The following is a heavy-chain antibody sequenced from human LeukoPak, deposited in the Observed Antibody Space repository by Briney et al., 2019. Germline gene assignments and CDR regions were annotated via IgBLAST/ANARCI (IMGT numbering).Heavy chain of an antibody. CDR1: GFTFSSYA. D-gene: IGHD6-19*01. Sequence: GGSLRLSCAASGFTFSSYAMSWVRQAPGKGLEWVSAISGSGGNTYYADSVKGRFTISRDNSKNTVNLQMNSLRAEDTAVYYCASGIEVGPIYFDYWGQGTLVTVSS. V-gene: IGHV3-23*01. J-gene: IGHJ4*02. CDR3: ASGIEVGPIYFDY. CDR2: ISGSGGNT.